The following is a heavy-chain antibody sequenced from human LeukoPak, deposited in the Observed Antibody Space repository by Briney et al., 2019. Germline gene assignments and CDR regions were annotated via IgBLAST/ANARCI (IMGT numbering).Heavy chain of an antibody. CDR2: INHSGST. CDR3: ARGRIFDY. D-gene: IGHD1-14*01. V-gene: IGHV4-34*01. CDR1: GGSFSGYD. Sequence: SETLSLTCAVYGGSFSGYDWSWIRQPPGKGLEWNGEINHSGSTNYNPSLKSRVTISVDTSKNQFSLKLSSVTAADTAAYYCARGRIFDYWGQGTLVTVSS. J-gene: IGHJ4*02.